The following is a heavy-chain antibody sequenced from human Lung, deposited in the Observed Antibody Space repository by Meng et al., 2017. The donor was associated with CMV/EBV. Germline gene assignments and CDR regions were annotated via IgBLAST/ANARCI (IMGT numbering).Heavy chain of an antibody. J-gene: IGHJ6*01. Sequence: ASXXVSCKASGYRFNDYGVGWVRQAPGQGLEWMGWISGYNGNTIYAQKFRGRVTMTTETSTSTAYMELRSLRSDDTAVYYCARDHCTLIDCEHSYGGAIWGQGNXV. CDR3: ARDHCTLIDCEHSYGGAI. CDR1: GYRFNDYG. V-gene: IGHV1-18*01. CDR2: ISGYNGNT. D-gene: IGHD2-8*01.